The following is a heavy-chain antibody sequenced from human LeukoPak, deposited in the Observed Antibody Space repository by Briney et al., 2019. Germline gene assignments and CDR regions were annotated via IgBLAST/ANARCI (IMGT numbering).Heavy chain of an antibody. Sequence: ASVKVSCKASGYTFTSYDINWVRQATGQGLEWMGRIIPIFGIANYAQKFQGRVTITADKSTSTAYMELSSLRSEDTAVYYCAATGEYCSSTSCYFYWGQGTLVTVSS. CDR3: AATGEYCSSTSCYFY. CDR2: IIPIFGIA. J-gene: IGHJ4*02. V-gene: IGHV1-69*04. D-gene: IGHD2-2*01. CDR1: GYTFTSYD.